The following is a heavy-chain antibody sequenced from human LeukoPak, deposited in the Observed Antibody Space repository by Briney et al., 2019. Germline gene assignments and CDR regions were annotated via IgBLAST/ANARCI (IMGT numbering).Heavy chain of an antibody. CDR3: AREGTLYSSGWDYYGMDV. CDR2: ISYDGTNK. V-gene: IGHV3-30-3*01. CDR1: GFTFSSFA. D-gene: IGHD6-19*01. Sequence: GGSLRLSCAASGFTFSSFAVHWVRQAPGKGLEWVAVISYDGTNKYYADSVKGRFSISRDNSKNTLSLQMNSLRAEDTAVYYCAREGTLYSSGWDYYGMDVWGQGTTVTVSS. J-gene: IGHJ6*02.